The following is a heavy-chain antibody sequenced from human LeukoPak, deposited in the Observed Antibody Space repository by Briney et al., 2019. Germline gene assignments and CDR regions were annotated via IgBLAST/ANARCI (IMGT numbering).Heavy chain of an antibody. D-gene: IGHD2-15*01. CDR2: ISAYNGNT. J-gene: IGHJ4*02. CDR3: ARKGWSCSGGSCYQGMIDY. Sequence: GASVKVSCKASGYTFTSYGISWVRQAPGQGLEWMGWISAYNGNTNYAQKLQGRVTMTTDTSTSTAYMELRSLRSDDTAVYYCARKGWSCSGGSCYQGMIDYWGQGTLVTVSS. V-gene: IGHV1-18*01. CDR1: GYTFTSYG.